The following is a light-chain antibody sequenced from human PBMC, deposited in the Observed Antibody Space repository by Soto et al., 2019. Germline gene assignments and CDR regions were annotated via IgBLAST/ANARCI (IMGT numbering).Light chain of an antibody. J-gene: IGKJ1*01. CDR1: QSVSID. CDR3: QQYNNWPRP. Sequence: KSPATLSVSHRERATLSCRASQSVSIDLAWYQQKPGQAPRLLIHGATTRATGIPARFSGSGSGTEFTLTISSLQSEDFAVYYCQQYNNWPRPVGQGGKVAIK. V-gene: IGKV3-15*01. CDR2: GAT.